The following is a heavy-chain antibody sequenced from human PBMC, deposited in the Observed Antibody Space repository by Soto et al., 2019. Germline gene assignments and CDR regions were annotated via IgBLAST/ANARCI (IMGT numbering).Heavy chain of an antibody. V-gene: IGHV3-30*18. Sequence: GGSLRLSCAASGFTFSSYGMHWVRQAPGRGLEWVAVISYDGSNKYYADSVKGRFTISRDNSKNTLYLQMNSLRAEDTAVYYCAKVVVVATIYYYYYGMDVWCQGTTVTVSS. CDR3: AKVVVVATIYYYYYGMDV. CDR2: ISYDGSNK. J-gene: IGHJ6*02. D-gene: IGHD5-12*01. CDR1: GFTFSSYG.